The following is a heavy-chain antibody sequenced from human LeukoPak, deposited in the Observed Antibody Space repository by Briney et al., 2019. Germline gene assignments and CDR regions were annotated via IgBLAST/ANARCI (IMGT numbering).Heavy chain of an antibody. CDR3: ARPQGIALAGMGY. CDR1: GFTFSSYA. V-gene: IGHV3-30-3*01. Sequence: PGGSLSLSCAASGFTFSSYAMHWVRHAPGKGLELVSVRSYDGSNKYYADSVKRRFTISRDNSKSTLYLQMNSLRAEDTAVYYCARPQGIALAGMGYWGHGTLVTASS. CDR2: RSYDGSNK. J-gene: IGHJ4*01. D-gene: IGHD6-19*01.